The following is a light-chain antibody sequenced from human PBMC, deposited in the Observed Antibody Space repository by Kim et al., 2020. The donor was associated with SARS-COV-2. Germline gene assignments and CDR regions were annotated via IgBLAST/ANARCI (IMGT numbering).Light chain of an antibody. V-gene: IGKV3-15*01. CDR3: QQYNNWWT. J-gene: IGKJ1*01. CDR1: QSVSSN. Sequence: SVSPGESATLSCRASQSVSSNLAWYQQKPGQAPRLLIYGASTRATGIPARFSGSGSGTEFTLTISSLRSEDFAVYYCQQYNNWWTFGQGTKVDIK. CDR2: GAS.